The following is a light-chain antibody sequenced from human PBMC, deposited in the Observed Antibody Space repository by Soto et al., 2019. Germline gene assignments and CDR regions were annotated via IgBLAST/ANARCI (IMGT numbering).Light chain of an antibody. CDR1: NSNFGSNT. CDR3: AAWDDSLNGRV. CDR2: YDN. Sequence: QSVLTQPPSASGTPGQRVPSSCSGSNSNFGSNTVNWYQQLPGTAPKLLIYYDNLRPSGVPDRISGYKSGTSASLAISGLQSDDAADDYCAAWDDSLNGRVFGTGTKLTVL. V-gene: IGLV1-44*01. J-gene: IGLJ1*01.